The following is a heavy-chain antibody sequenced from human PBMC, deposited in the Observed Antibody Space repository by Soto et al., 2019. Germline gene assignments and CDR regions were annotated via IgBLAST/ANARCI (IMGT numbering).Heavy chain of an antibody. CDR2: IIPIFGTA. J-gene: IGHJ6*02. D-gene: IGHD3-3*01. V-gene: IGHV1-69*13. CDR3: ARDYDFWSGYSPDPPYYYYYGMDV. Sequence: ASVKVSCKPSGGSFSIYTFNWVRQAPGQGLEWMGGIIPIFGTASYAQKFQGRVTITADDATSTAYMEVSSLGSEDTAVYYCARDYDFWSGYSPDPPYYYYYGMDVWGQGTTVTVSS. CDR1: GGSFSIYT.